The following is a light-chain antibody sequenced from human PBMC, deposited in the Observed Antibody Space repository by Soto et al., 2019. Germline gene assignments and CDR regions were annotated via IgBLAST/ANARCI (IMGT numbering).Light chain of an antibody. CDR1: QSISGS. CDR2: EAS. Sequence: DIQMTQSPSTLSASVGDRVTITCRASQSISGSLAWYQQKPGKAPKLLIYEASNLKSGVPSRFSGSGSGTEYTLTISSLQPDDSASDYCQHYNCYWTFGPGTRVEIK. CDR3: QHYNCYWT. J-gene: IGKJ1*01. V-gene: IGKV1-5*03.